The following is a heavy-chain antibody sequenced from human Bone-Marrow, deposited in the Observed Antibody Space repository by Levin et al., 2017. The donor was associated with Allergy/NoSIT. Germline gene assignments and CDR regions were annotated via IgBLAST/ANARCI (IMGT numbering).Heavy chain of an antibody. D-gene: IGHD1-7*01. CDR3: ARAVRTNLDAFDL. J-gene: IGHJ3*01. Sequence: SETLSLTCAVSGYSISNGYYWGWIRQAPGKGLEWIGTVYHSGITYYNPSLKSRAAISVDTSKNQFSLSLTSVTAADTAVYYCARAVRTNLDAFDLWGQGTMVPVSS. V-gene: IGHV4-38-2*01. CDR2: VYHSGIT. CDR1: GYSISNGYY.